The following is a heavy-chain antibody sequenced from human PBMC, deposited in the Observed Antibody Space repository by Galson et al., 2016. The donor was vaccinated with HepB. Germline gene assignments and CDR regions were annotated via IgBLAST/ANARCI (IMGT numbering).Heavy chain of an antibody. D-gene: IGHD3-10*01. Sequence: SLTCTVSGAPISSSSKYWGWIRQSPGKGLEWIGYIYCSGSTNYNPSLKSRVTISVDTSKNQFSLKLSSVTAADTAVYYCASGRYYYGSEYWGQGTLVTVSS. CDR2: IYCSGST. V-gene: IGHV4-61*05. CDR3: ASGRYYYGSEY. CDR1: GAPISSSSKY. J-gene: IGHJ4*02.